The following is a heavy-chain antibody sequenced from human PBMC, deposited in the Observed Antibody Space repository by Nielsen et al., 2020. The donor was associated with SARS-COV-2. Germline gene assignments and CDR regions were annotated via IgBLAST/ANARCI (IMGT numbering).Heavy chain of an antibody. Sequence: GGSLRLSCAASEFAFNNYAMSWVRQAPGKGLEWVSIIYSDSSSTYYADSVKGRFTISRENSKNKLYLQMDSLRAEDTAVYYCAKDRSHWELREGFDHWGQGTPVTVSS. V-gene: IGHV3-23*03. CDR2: IYSDSSST. CDR3: AKDRSHWELREGFDH. D-gene: IGHD1-26*01. CDR1: EFAFNNYA. J-gene: IGHJ4*02.